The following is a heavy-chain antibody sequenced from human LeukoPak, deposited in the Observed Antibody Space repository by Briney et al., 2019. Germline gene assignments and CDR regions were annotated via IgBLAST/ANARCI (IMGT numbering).Heavy chain of an antibody. D-gene: IGHD3/OR15-3a*01. J-gene: IGHJ5*02. V-gene: IGHV3-33*01. CDR2: IWYEGTNI. Sequence: GGSLRLSCAASGFTFSSFGMHWVRQAPGKGLEWVAVIWYEGTNIYYADSVKGRFTISRDSSKNTLYLQMNSLRAEDTATDYCARQGGLGVYAAGSWFDLWGQGTLVTVSS. CDR1: GFTFSSFG. CDR3: ARQGGLGVYAAGSWFDL.